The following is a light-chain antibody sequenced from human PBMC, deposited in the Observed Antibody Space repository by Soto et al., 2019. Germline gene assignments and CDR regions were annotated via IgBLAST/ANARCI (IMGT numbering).Light chain of an antibody. CDR1: SEDVGGYNY. V-gene: IGLV2-14*01. Sequence: QSALTQPASVSGSPGQSFTMSCSGTSEDVGGYNYVSWYQHHPGKAPKLLIYEVTNRPSGLSDRFSGSKSGNTASLTISGLQAEDEADYYCSSYTSSNTLVFGTGTKLTVL. CDR3: SSYTSSNTLV. J-gene: IGLJ1*01. CDR2: EVT.